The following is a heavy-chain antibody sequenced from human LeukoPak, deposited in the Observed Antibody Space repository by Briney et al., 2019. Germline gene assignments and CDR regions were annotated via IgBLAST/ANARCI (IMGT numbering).Heavy chain of an antibody. CDR3: ARAYHSDRQAYSSGWYSDY. V-gene: IGHV1-18*01. D-gene: IGHD6-19*01. CDR2: ISGYNGKT. Sequence: ASVTVSCKTPGYIFINYGITWVRQAPGQGLEWMGWISGYNGKTNYAQKFQDRVTMTTDTSTSTAFMELRGLRSDDTAVYYCARAYHSDRQAYSSGWYSDYWGQGTLVSVSS. CDR1: GYIFINYG. J-gene: IGHJ4*02.